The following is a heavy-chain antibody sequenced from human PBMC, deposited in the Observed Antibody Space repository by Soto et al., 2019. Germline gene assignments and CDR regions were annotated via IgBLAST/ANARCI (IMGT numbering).Heavy chain of an antibody. CDR2: ISSGSSTI. Sequence: GGSLRLSCMASGFPSSTYGFSTYAMTWVRQPPGKGLEWVSYISSGSSTIYYADSVKGRFTMSRDNAKNLLYLQMNSLRAEDTAVYYCARGGSWYKFDYWGQGTLVSVS. D-gene: IGHD6-13*01. CDR3: ARGGSWYKFDY. CDR1: GFPSSTYGFSTYA. V-gene: IGHV3-48*04. J-gene: IGHJ4*02.